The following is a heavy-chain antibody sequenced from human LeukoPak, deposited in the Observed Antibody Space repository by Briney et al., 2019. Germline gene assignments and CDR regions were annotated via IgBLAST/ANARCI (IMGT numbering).Heavy chain of an antibody. CDR2: IYYSGST. D-gene: IGHD3-10*01. V-gene: IGHV4-39*07. CDR1: GGSISSSSYY. Sequence: SETLSLTCTVSGGSISSSSYYWGWIRQPPGKGLEWIGSIYYSGSTYYNPSLKSRVTISVDTSKNQFSLKLSSVTAADTAVYYCAREVHGSAYGMDVWGQGTTVTVSS. CDR3: AREVHGSAYGMDV. J-gene: IGHJ6*02.